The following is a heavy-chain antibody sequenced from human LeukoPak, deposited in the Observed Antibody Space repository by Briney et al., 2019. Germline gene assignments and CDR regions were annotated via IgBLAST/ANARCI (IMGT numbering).Heavy chain of an antibody. V-gene: IGHV3-48*03. Sequence: GGSLRLSCVPSGFTFSTYEMTWVRQAPGKGLEWISYISSSGSNIYYADSVKGRVTVSRDNAKNSLYLQMNSLRVEDTAVYYCARGRGWFGELTLARFDYWGQGTLVTVSS. J-gene: IGHJ4*02. CDR2: ISSSGSNI. D-gene: IGHD3-10*01. CDR3: ARGRGWFGELTLARFDY. CDR1: GFTFSTYE.